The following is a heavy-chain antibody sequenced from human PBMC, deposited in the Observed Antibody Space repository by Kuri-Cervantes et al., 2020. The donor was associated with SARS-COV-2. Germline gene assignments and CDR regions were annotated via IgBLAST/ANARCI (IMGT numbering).Heavy chain of an antibody. Sequence: GESLKISCAASGFTFSSYGMNWVRQAPGKGLEWVSYISSSSSTIYYADSVKGRFTISRDNAKNSLYLQMNSLRAEDTAIYYCARKIAAMDGQNWFDPWGLGTQVTVSS. V-gene: IGHV3-48*01. D-gene: IGHD2-2*01. CDR3: ARKIAAMDGQNWFDP. J-gene: IGHJ5*02. CDR1: GFTFSSYG. CDR2: ISSSSSTI.